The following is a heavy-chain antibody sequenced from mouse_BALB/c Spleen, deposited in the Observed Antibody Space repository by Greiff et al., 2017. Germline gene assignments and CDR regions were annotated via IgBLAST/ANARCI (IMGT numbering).Heavy chain of an antibody. CDR3: AREDLGNYAVFDY. Sequence: QVQLQQSGAELVRPGVSVKISCKGSGYTFTDYAMHWVKQSHAKSLEWIGVISTYYGDASYNQKFKGKATMTVDKSSSTAYMELARLTSEDSAIYYCAREDLGNYAVFDYWGQGTTLTVSS. J-gene: IGHJ2*01. CDR1: GYTFTDYA. D-gene: IGHD2-1*01. V-gene: IGHV1S137*01. CDR2: ISTYYGDA.